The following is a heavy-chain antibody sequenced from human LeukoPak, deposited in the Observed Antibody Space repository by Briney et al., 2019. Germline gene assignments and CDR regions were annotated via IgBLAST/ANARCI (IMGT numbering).Heavy chain of an antibody. V-gene: IGHV3-74*01. CDR2: IDNDGSST. CDR1: GFTFSSHW. J-gene: IGHJ4*02. D-gene: IGHD2-21*02. Sequence: GGSLRLSCAASGFTFSSHWMHWVRQTPGKGLVWVSRIDNDGSSTVYADSVKGRFTISRDNAKNTLYLQMNSLRAEDTAMYYCARGHIVVLTAPDYWGQGTLVTVSS. CDR3: ARGHIVVLTAPDY.